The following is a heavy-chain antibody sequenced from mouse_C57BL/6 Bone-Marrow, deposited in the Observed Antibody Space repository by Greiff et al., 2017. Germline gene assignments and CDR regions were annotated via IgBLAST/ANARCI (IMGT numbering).Heavy chain of an antibody. Sequence: EVQGVESEGGLVQPGSSMKLSCTASGFTFSNYCMAWVRQVPEKGLEWVANINSDGSSTYYLDSLKSRFIISRDNAKNILYLQMSSLKSEDTATYYCSREVYYYCSSWWFFDVWGTGTTVTVAS. CDR2: INSDGSST. D-gene: IGHD1-1*01. CDR3: SREVYYYCSSWWFFDV. CDR1: GFTFSNYC. V-gene: IGHV5-16*01. J-gene: IGHJ1*03.